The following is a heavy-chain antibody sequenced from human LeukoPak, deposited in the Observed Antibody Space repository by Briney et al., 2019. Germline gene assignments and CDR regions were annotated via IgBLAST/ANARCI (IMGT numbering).Heavy chain of an antibody. CDR1: GFTFSNYS. D-gene: IGHD3-22*01. J-gene: IGHJ4*02. CDR2: ISSSSSYI. Sequence: TGGSLRLSCADSGFTFSNYSMNWVRQAPGKGLEWVSSISSSSSYIYYADSVKGRFTISRDNAKNSLYLQMNSLRAEDTAVYYCARRATYYYDSSGYFPPDYWGQGTLVTVSS. CDR3: ARRATYYYDSSGYFPPDY. V-gene: IGHV3-21*01.